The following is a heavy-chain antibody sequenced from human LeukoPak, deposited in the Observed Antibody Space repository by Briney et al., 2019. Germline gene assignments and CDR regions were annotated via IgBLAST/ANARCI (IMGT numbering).Heavy chain of an antibody. CDR2: ISGSGGST. CDR1: GFTFSSYA. V-gene: IGHV3-23*01. CDR3: AKDGLAAAGNEDYYYYGMDV. Sequence: SGGSLRLSCAASGFTFSSYAMSWVRQAPGKGLEWVSAISGSGGSTYYADSVKGRFTISRDNSKNTLYLQMNSLRAEDTAVYYCAKDGLAAAGNEDYYYYGMDVWGQGTTVTVSS. J-gene: IGHJ6*02. D-gene: IGHD6-13*01.